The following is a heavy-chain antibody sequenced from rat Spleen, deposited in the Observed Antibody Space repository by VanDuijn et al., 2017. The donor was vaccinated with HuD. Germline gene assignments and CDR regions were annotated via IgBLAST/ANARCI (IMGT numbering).Heavy chain of an antibody. Sequence: EVQLVESGGGLVQPGRSMKLSCAVSGFTFSNYYMAWVRQAPTKGLEWVASISTGGGNTYYGESVKGRFTISRDNARSTLYLQMNSLRSEDTATYYCTTVVGDSYWYFDFWGPGTMVTVSS. CDR3: TTVVGDSYWYFDF. V-gene: IGHV5-25*01. CDR2: ISTGGGNT. CDR1: GFTFSNYY. D-gene: IGHD1-1*01. J-gene: IGHJ1*01.